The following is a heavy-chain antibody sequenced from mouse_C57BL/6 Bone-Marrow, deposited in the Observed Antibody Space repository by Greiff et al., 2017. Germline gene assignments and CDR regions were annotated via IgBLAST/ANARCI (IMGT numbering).Heavy chain of an antibody. J-gene: IGHJ3*01. CDR1: GYSFTDYN. V-gene: IGHV1-39*01. CDR3: ARENYSNFGGFAY. D-gene: IGHD2-5*01. CDR2: INPNYGTT. Sequence: EVKLMESGPELVKPGASVKISCKASGYSFTDYNMNWVKQSNGKSLEWIGVINPNYGTTSYNQKFKGKATLTVDQSSSTAYMQLNSLTSEDSAVYYCARENYSNFGGFAYWGQGTLVTVSA.